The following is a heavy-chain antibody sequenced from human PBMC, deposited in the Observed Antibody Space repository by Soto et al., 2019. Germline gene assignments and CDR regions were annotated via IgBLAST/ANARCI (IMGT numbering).Heavy chain of an antibody. V-gene: IGHV1-69*01. CDR3: ALWGFRDGNNSKYNYSGMDV. Sequence: VQLVQSGAEVKKPGSSVKLSCKASGGTFNRYTISWVRQAPGQGLEWMGGIIPIFGTANYAQKFQGRVAIIADESTSAAYMELISLRPEDTAVYYCALWGFRDGNNSKYNYSGMDVWGQGTTVTVFS. CDR2: IIPIFGTA. CDR1: GGTFNRYT. D-gene: IGHD1-1*01. J-gene: IGHJ6*02.